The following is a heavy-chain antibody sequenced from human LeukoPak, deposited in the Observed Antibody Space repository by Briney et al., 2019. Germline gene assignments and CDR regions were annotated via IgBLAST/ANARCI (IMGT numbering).Heavy chain of an antibody. Sequence: GGSLRLSCAASGFTFSSYAMHWVRQAPGKGLEWVAVISYDGSNKYYADSVKGRFTISRDNSKNTLYLQVNSLRAEDTAVYYCARDPRRGLQFGCYFDYWGQGTLVTVSS. J-gene: IGHJ4*02. CDR1: GFTFSSYA. CDR2: ISYDGSNK. CDR3: ARDPRRGLQFGCYFDY. D-gene: IGHD5-24*01. V-gene: IGHV3-30*04.